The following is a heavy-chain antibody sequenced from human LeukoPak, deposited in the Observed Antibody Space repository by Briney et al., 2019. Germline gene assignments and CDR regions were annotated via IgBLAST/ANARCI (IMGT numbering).Heavy chain of an antibody. CDR2: IYYSGST. D-gene: IGHD6-13*01. V-gene: IGHV4-59*01. Sequence: SETLSLTCTVSGGSISSYYWSWIRQPPGKGLEWIGYIYYSGSTNYNPSLKSRVTISVDTSKNQFSLKLSSVTAADTAVYYCARHRIAAAGTGFDPWGQGTLVTVSS. CDR1: GGSISSYY. J-gene: IGHJ5*02. CDR3: ARHRIAAAGTGFDP.